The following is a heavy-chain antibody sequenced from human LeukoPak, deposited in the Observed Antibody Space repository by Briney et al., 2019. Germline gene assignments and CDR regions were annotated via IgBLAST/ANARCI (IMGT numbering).Heavy chain of an antibody. CDR3: AGGTYYFDY. D-gene: IGHD1-26*01. J-gene: IGHJ4*02. CDR1: GGSISSYY. V-gene: IGHV4-59*08. Sequence: PSETLSLTCTVSGGSISSYYWNWIRQPPGKGLEWIGYIYYSGSTNYNPSLKSRVTISVDTSKNQFSLKLSSVTAADTAVCFCAGGTYYFDYWGQGTLVTVSS. CDR2: IYYSGST.